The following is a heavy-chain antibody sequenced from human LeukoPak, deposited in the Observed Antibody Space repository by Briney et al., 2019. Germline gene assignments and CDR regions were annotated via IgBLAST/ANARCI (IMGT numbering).Heavy chain of an antibody. CDR3: TRDYDILTGYVDV. D-gene: IGHD3-9*01. V-gene: IGHV3-49*04. J-gene: IGHJ6*03. CDR1: GFTFGDYA. Sequence: GGSLRLSCTASGFTFGDYAMSWVRQAPGKGLEWVGFIRSKAYGGTTEYAASVKGRFTISRDDSKSIAYLQMNSLKTEDTAVYYCTRDYDILTGYVDVWGKGTTVTVSS. CDR2: IRSKAYGGTT.